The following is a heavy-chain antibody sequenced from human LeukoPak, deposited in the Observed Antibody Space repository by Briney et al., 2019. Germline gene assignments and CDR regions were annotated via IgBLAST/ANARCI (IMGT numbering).Heavy chain of an antibody. CDR2: IKQGGSEK. D-gene: IGHD5-18*01. Sequence: PGGSLRLSCAASGFTFSSYWMSWVRQAPGKGLEWVANIKQGGSEKYYVDSVKGRFTISRDNAKNSLYLQMNSLRAEDTAIYYCARAWMQLWPYDYWGQGTLVTVSS. CDR1: GFTFSSYW. J-gene: IGHJ4*02. V-gene: IGHV3-7*03. CDR3: ARAWMQLWPYDY.